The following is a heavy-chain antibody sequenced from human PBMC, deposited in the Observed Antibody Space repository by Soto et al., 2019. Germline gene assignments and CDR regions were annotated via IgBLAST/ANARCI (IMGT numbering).Heavy chain of an antibody. CDR1: GYIFTSYG. CDR3: ARGARRAAIRGWFDP. V-gene: IGHV1-18*04. Sequence: ASVKVSCKASGYIFTSYGISWVRQAPGQGLEWMGWISAYNGNTNYAQKLQGRVTMTTDTSTSTAYMELRSLRSDDTAVYYCARGARRAAIRGWFDPWGQGTLVTVSS. J-gene: IGHJ5*02. D-gene: IGHD2-2*02. CDR2: ISAYNGNT.